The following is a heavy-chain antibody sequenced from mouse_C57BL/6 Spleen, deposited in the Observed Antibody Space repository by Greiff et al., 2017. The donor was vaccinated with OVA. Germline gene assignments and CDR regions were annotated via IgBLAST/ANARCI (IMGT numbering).Heavy chain of an antibody. CDR1: GYTFTSYW. CDR3: ATAITTVVANDYAMDC. J-gene: IGHJ4*01. D-gene: IGHD1-1*01. CDR2: IHPNSGST. V-gene: IGHV1-64*01. Sequence: QVQLQQPGAELVKPGASVKLSCKASGYTFTSYWMHWVKQRPGQGLEWIGMIHPNSGSTNYNEKFKSKATLTVDKSSSTAYMQLSSLTSEDSAVYYCATAITTVVANDYAMDCWGQGTSVTVSS.